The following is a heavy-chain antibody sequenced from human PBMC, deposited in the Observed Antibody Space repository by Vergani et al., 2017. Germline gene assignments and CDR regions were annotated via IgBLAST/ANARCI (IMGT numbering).Heavy chain of an antibody. CDR1: GFTFGDYA. D-gene: IGHD5-18*01. CDR3: TRAWAMDEDAFDI. CDR2: IRSKAYGGTT. J-gene: IGHJ3*02. V-gene: IGHV3-49*04. Sequence: EVQLVESGGGLVQPGRSLRLSCTASGFTFGDYAMSWVRRAPGKGLEWVGFIRSKAYGGTTEYAASVKGRFTISRDDSKSIAYLQMNSLKTEDTAVYYCTRAWAMDEDAFDIWGQGTMVTVSS.